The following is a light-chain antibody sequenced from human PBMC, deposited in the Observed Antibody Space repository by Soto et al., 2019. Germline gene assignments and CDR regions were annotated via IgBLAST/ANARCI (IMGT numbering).Light chain of an antibody. CDR1: QSVSST. Sequence: EIVMTQSPATLSVSPGEGVTLSCRASQSVSSTLARYQQKPGQALRLLIFDASPRANGIPARFSGNGSGTEFTLPISSLQSEDFAVYYCQQFNNWPCTFGGGPKVEIK. J-gene: IGKJ4*02. V-gene: IGKV3-15*01. CDR3: QQFNNWPCT. CDR2: DAS.